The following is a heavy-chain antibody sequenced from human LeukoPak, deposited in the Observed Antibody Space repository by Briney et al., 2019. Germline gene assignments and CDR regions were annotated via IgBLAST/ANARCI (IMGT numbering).Heavy chain of an antibody. V-gene: IGHV3-7*03. Sequence: PGGSLRLSCAASGFTLNSYWMSWVRQAPGKGLEWVADIKQDGRDKYYVDSVKGRFTISRDNAKNSLNLQMNSLRAEDTAMYYCATSQGFWGQGTLVTVSS. CDR1: GFTLNSYW. J-gene: IGHJ4*02. CDR2: IKQDGRDK. CDR3: ATSQGF.